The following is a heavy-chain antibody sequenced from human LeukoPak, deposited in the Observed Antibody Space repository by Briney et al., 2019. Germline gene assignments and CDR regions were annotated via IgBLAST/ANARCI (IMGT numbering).Heavy chain of an antibody. V-gene: IGHV1-69*04. CDR3: ARGRRGSSRGELDY. J-gene: IGHJ4*02. Sequence: VASVKVSCKASGGTFSSYAISWVRQAPGQGLEWMGRIIPILGVANYAQKFQDRVTITADKSTSTAYMELSSLRSEDTAVYYCARGRRGSSRGELDYWGQGTLVTVSS. D-gene: IGHD6-13*01. CDR2: IIPILGVA. CDR1: GGTFSSYA.